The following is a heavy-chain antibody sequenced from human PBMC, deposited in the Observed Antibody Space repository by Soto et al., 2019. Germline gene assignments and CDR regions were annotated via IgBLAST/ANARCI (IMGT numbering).Heavy chain of an antibody. CDR3: ARDGKGAAYTNGPYDFDH. J-gene: IGHJ4*02. Sequence: GGSLRLSCAASGFTFSSSAMTWVRQAPGKGLEWVSAISGSGVSTYYADSVKGRFTISRDNSKNTVYLQMNRLRVEDTAIYYCARDGKGAAYTNGPYDFDHWGQGA. V-gene: IGHV3-23*01. D-gene: IGHD2-8*01. CDR2: ISGSGVST. CDR1: GFTFSSSA.